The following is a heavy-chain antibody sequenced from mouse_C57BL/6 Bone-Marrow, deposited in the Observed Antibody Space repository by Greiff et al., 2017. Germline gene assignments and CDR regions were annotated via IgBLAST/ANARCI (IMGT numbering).Heavy chain of an antibody. D-gene: IGHD4-1*01. J-gene: IGHJ4*01. Sequence: VQLQQSGPGLVQPSQSLSITCTVSGFSLTSYGVHWVRQPPGKGLEWLGVIWSGGSTDYNAAFISRLSISKDNSKSQVFFKMNSLQADDTAIYYCAKPLTGTGEYAMDYWGQGTSVTVSS. CDR3: AKPLTGTGEYAMDY. V-gene: IGHV2-4*01. CDR1: GFSLTSYG. CDR2: IWSGGST.